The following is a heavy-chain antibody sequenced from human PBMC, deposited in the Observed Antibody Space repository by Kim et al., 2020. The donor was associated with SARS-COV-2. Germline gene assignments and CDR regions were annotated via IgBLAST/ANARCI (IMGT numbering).Heavy chain of an antibody. CDR3: AREVQQGFSWFDP. Sequence: YNPSRKSRVTMSVDTSKNQFSLKLSSVTAADTAVYYCAREVQQGFSWFDPWGQGTLVTVSS. D-gene: IGHD6-6*01. V-gene: IGHV4-4*07. J-gene: IGHJ5*02.